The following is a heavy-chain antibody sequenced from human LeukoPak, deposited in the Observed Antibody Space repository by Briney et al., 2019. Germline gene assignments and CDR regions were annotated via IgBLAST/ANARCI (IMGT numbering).Heavy chain of an antibody. CDR2: ISGRGGST. CDR3: AKGTLEYCTSIRCYDLDN. CDR1: GFTFSSYG. Sequence: GGSLRLSCAASGFTFSSYGMSWVRQAPGKGLEWLSIISGRGGSTHYADSVKGRFTISRDNFKSTVFLQMNSLRAEDTAVYYCAKGTLEYCTSIRCYDLDNWGQGTLVTVSS. V-gene: IGHV3-23*01. D-gene: IGHD2/OR15-2a*01. J-gene: IGHJ4*02.